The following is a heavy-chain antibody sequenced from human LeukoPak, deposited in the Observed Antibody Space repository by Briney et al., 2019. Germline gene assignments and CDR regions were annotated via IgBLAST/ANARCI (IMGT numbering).Heavy chain of an antibody. V-gene: IGHV3-74*01. J-gene: IGHJ6*03. Sequence: GGSLRLSCAASGFTFSSSWMPWVRQVPGTGPVWVSRISSDGTNTYYADSVKGRFSISRDNAKNTLYLQMNSLRAEDTAIYYCARVYYYYYMDVWGKGTTVTVSS. CDR3: ARVYYYYYMDV. CDR1: GFTFSSSW. CDR2: ISSDGTNT.